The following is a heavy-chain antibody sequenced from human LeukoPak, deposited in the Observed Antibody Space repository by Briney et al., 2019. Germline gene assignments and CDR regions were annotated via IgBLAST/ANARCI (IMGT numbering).Heavy chain of an antibody. V-gene: IGHV3-48*01. CDR3: AREPLGYCSGGSCYSGSFDY. D-gene: IGHD2-15*01. CDR1: GFTFSSYA. Sequence: PGGSLRLSCAASGFTFSSYAMSWVRQAPGKGLEWVSYISSSSSTIYYADSVKGRFTISRDNAKNSLYLQMNSLRAEDTAVYYCAREPLGYCSGGSCYSGSFDYWGQGTLVTVSS. J-gene: IGHJ4*02. CDR2: ISSSSSTI.